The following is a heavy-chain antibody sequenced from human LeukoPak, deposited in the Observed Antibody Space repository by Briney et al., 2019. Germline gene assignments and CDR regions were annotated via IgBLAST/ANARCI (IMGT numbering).Heavy chain of an antibody. CDR2: IIPIFGTA. Sequence: SSVKVSSKASGGTFSSYAISWVRQAPGQGLEWMVGIIPIFGTANYAQKFQGRVTITADESTSTAYMELSSLRSEDTAVYYCATLVPAARWFDPWGQGTLVTVSS. CDR1: GGTFSSYA. V-gene: IGHV1-69*13. D-gene: IGHD2-2*01. CDR3: ATLVPAARWFDP. J-gene: IGHJ5*02.